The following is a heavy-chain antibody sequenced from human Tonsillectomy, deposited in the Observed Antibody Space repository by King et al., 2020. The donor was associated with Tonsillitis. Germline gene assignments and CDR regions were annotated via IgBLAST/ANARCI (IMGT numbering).Heavy chain of an antibody. D-gene: IGHD3-9*01. Sequence: VQLQESGPGVVKPSQTLSLTCTVSGGSIRSGEYHWNWIRQSPGKGLEWMGYFYSSGSTYYNPSLKSRISLSVDMSKKQFSLKVHSVTAADTSVYYCARGRAGAVTVYDQWGQGTLVAVSS. CDR2: FYSSGST. V-gene: IGHV4-30-4*01. CDR1: GGSIRSGEYH. J-gene: IGHJ4*02. CDR3: ARGRAGAVTVYDQ.